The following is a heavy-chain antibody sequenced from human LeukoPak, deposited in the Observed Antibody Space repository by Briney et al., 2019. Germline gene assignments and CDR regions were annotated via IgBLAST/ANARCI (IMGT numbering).Heavy chain of an antibody. J-gene: IGHJ5*02. Sequence: PSETLSLTCTVSGGSVSSGSYYWSWIRQPPGKGLEWIGYIYYSGSAKYNPSLKSRVTISVDTSKNQFSLKLTSVIAADTAVYYCARGFGDWGLSWFDPWGQGTLVTVSS. D-gene: IGHD3-10*01. CDR3: ARGFGDWGLSWFDP. CDR1: GGSVSSGSYY. V-gene: IGHV4-61*01. CDR2: IYYSGSA.